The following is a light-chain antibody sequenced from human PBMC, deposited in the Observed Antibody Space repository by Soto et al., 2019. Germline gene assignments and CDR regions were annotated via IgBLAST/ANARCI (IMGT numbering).Light chain of an antibody. CDR1: QSISSW. CDR3: QQYNSYWT. Sequence: NQMTHSPSTLSAYIGDRVTITCRASQSISSWLAWYQQKPGKAPKLLIYDASSLESGVPSRFSGSGSGTEFTLTISSLQPDDFATYYCQQYNSYWTFGQGTKVDIK. CDR2: DAS. J-gene: IGKJ1*01. V-gene: IGKV1-5*01.